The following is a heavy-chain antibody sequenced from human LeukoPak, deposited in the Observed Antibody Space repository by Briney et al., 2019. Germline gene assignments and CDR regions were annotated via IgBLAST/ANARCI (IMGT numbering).Heavy chain of an antibody. CDR1: RFTFNTYA. J-gene: IGHJ4*02. CDR2: ISGSGGST. D-gene: IGHD6-6*01. Sequence: PGGSLRLSCAASRFTFNTYAMSWVRQAPGKGLEWVSAISGSGGSTYYADSVKGRFTISRDNAKNTLYLQMNSLRAEDTAVYYCARDPHIAARPDYFDYWGQGTLVTVSS. V-gene: IGHV3-23*01. CDR3: ARDPHIAARPDYFDY.